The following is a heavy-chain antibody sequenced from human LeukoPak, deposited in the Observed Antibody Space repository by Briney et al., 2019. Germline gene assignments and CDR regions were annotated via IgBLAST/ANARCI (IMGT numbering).Heavy chain of an antibody. CDR2: INPNSGGT. CDR1: GYTFTGYY. Sequence: ASVKVSCKASGYTFTGYYMHWVRQAPGQGLEWMGWINPNSGGTNYAQKFQGWVTMTRDTSISAAYMELSRLRSDDTAMYYCAREYCSGGSCYPRGGMDVWGQGTTVTVSS. CDR3: AREYCSGGSCYPRGGMDV. V-gene: IGHV1-2*04. D-gene: IGHD2-15*01. J-gene: IGHJ6*02.